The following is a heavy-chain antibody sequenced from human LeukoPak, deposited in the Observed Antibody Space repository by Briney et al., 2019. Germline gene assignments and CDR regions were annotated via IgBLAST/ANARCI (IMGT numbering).Heavy chain of an antibody. J-gene: IGHJ4*02. V-gene: IGHV3-15*01. CDR1: GFTFSNAW. D-gene: IGHD3-22*01. CDR3: TTDMYYYDSSGSGY. CDR2: IKSKTDGGTT. Sequence: GGSLRLSCAASGFTFSNAWMSWVRQAPGKGLEWVGRIKSKTDGGTTDYAAPVKGRFTISRDDSKNTLYLQMSSLKTEDTAVYYCTTDMYYYDSSGSGYWGQGTLVTVSS.